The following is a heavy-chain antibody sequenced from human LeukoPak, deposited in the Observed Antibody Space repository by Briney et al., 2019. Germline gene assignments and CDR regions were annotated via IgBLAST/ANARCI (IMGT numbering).Heavy chain of an antibody. CDR3: ARLGRKTSVVPPDFDC. V-gene: IGHV4-59*01. D-gene: IGHD4-23*01. Sequence: PSETLSLTCTASGGSIRSDYWSWVRQPPGKGLEWIGNINYSGSTNYNASLRSRVTMSVDMSKNQFSLKLTSVTAADTAVYYCARLGRKTSVVPPDFDCWGQGTLVTVSS. CDR1: GGSIRSDY. J-gene: IGHJ4*02. CDR2: INYSGST.